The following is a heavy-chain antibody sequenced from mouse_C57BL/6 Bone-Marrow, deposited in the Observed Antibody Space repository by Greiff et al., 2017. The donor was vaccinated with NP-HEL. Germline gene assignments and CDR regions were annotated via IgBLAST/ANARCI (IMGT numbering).Heavy chain of an antibody. Sequence: QVQLQQPGAELVKPGASVKMSCKASGYTFTSYWITWVKQRPGQGLEWIGDIYPGSGSTNYNEKFKSKATLTVDTSSSTAYMQLSSLTSEDSAVYCCGCDYDSYYYAMDYWGQGTSVTVSS. CDR1: GYTFTSYW. V-gene: IGHV1-55*01. J-gene: IGHJ4*01. CDR2: IYPGSGST. D-gene: IGHD2-4*01. CDR3: GCDYDSYYYAMDY.